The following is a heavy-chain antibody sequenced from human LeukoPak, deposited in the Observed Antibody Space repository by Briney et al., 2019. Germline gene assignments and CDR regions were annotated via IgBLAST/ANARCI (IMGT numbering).Heavy chain of an antibody. J-gene: IGHJ4*02. D-gene: IGHD4-17*01. Sequence: SDTLSLTCTVSGGSISSSSYYWGWIRQPPGKGLEGIGSIYYRGSTYYNPSLKSRTTISVDTSKNQFSLKLSSVTAADTAVYYCARPYGAAGLDWGQGTLVTVSS. CDR3: ARPYGAAGLD. CDR1: GGSISSSSYY. CDR2: IYYRGST. V-gene: IGHV4-39*01.